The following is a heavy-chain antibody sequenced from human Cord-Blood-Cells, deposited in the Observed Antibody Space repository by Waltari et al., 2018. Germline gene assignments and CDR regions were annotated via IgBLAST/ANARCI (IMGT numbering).Heavy chain of an antibody. J-gene: IGHJ4*02. CDR1: GYTFTGYY. Sequence: QVQLVQSGAEVKKPGASVKVSCKASGYTFTGYYMHWVRQAPGQGLEWMGWINLNSGGTNYAQKFQGGVTMTRDTSISTAYMELSRLRSDDTAVYYCARVGFSGSSFDYWGQGTLVTVSS. V-gene: IGHV1-2*02. CDR3: ARVGFSGSSFDY. CDR2: INLNSGGT. D-gene: IGHD6-6*01.